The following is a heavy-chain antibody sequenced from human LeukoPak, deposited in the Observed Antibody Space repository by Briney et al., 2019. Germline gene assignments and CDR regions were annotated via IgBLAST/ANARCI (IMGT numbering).Heavy chain of an antibody. J-gene: IGHJ4*02. CDR2: IYPRASDT. CDR3: ARGGGHVDY. Sequence: LQWMGIIYPRASDTRYSPSFQGHVTISADKSISTAYLQWSSLNAPDPAMYYCARGGGHVDYWGQGTLVTVSS. D-gene: IGHD4-23*01. V-gene: IGHV5-51*01.